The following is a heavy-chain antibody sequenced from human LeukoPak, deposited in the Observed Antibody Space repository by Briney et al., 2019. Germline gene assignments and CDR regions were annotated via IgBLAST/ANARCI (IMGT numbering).Heavy chain of an antibody. D-gene: IGHD6-13*01. V-gene: IGHV3-30-3*01. J-gene: IGHJ4*02. Sequence: GRSLRLSCAASGFTFSSYAMHWVRRAPGKGLEWVAVISYDGSNKYYADSVKGRFTISRDNSKNTLYLQMNSLRAEDTAVYYCAKDAGYSSSWYPFDYRGQGTLVTVSS. CDR1: GFTFSSYA. CDR2: ISYDGSNK. CDR3: AKDAGYSSSWYPFDY.